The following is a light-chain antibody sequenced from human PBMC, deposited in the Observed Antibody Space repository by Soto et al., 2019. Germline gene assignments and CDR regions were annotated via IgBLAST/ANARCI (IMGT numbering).Light chain of an antibody. Sequence: QSALTQSASVSGSPGQSITISCTGTSSDVGTYSLVSWFQQHPGRAPKLMIYEGSKRPSGVSDRFSGSKSGNTAFLTISGLQAEDEADYYCCSFAGSNTGLFGGGTKVTVL. V-gene: IGLV2-23*01. J-gene: IGLJ3*02. CDR3: CSFAGSNTGL. CDR2: EGS. CDR1: SSDVGTYSL.